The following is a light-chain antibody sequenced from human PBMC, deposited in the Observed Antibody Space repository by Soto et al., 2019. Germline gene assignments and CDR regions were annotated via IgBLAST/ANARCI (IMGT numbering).Light chain of an antibody. V-gene: IGKV1-5*01. J-gene: IGKJ1*01. CDR2: YAS. CDR3: QQYNSYST. CDR1: QGINKW. Sequence: DIQMTQSPSTLSVSVRDRVTITCRASQGINKWLAWYQLKPGNAPNLLIYYASSLESVLPSRFGGSGSGTEFTLTISSLQPDDFATYYCQQYNSYSTFGQGTKV.